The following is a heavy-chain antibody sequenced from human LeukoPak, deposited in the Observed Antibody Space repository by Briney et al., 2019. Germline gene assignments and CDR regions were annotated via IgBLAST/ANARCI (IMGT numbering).Heavy chain of an antibody. V-gene: IGHV1-18*01. J-gene: IGHJ4*02. Sequence: GASVKVSCKASGYTFTTYGITWVLQAPGQGLEWLGWISTYNGNTNYAQKFQGRVTLTTDTSASIAYLELRSLRSDDTALYYCARDHLDIVPTIYSYWGQGTLVTVSS. D-gene: IGHD5-12*01. CDR2: ISTYNGNT. CDR3: ARDHLDIVPTIYSY. CDR1: GYTFTTYG.